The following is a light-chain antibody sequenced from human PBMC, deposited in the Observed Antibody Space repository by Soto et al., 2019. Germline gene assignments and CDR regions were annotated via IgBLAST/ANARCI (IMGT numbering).Light chain of an antibody. CDR2: EVS. Sequence: QSALTQPASVSGSPGQTITISCTGTSSDVGGYAYVSWYQQYPGKVPKLVISEVSNRPSGVSHRFSGSRSGNTASLTSSGLQAEDEADYHCSSYTSSTTPVFGGGTKVTVL. J-gene: IGLJ2*01. CDR1: SSDVGGYAY. CDR3: SSYTSSTTPV. V-gene: IGLV2-14*01.